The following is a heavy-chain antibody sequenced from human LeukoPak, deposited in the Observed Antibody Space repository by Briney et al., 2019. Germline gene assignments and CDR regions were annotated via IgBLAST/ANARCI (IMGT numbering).Heavy chain of an antibody. CDR1: GGSISSYY. CDR2: IYIRGST. CDR3: ARQYYDILTGYDRGDAFDI. J-gene: IGHJ3*02. D-gene: IGHD3-9*01. V-gene: IGHV4-4*07. Sequence: SETLSLTCTVSGGSISSYYWSWIRQPAGKGLEWIGRIYIRGSTTYNPSLKSRVTMSVDTSKNQFSLKLSSVTAADTAVYYCARQYYDILTGYDRGDAFDIWGQGTMVTVSS.